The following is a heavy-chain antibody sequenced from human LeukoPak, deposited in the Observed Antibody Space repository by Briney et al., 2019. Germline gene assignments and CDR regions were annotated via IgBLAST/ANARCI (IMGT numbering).Heavy chain of an antibody. CDR3: ARDQISSWYGDYYYYGMDV. CDR1: GFTFSSYW. V-gene: IGHV3-7*03. J-gene: IGHJ6*02. D-gene: IGHD6-13*01. CDR2: IKQDGSEK. Sequence: GGSLRLSCAASGFTFSSYWMNWARQAPGKGLEWVASIKQDGSEKYYVDSVKGRFTISRDNAKNSLYLQMNSLRAEDTAVYYCARDQISSWYGDYYYYGMDVWGQGTTVTVSS.